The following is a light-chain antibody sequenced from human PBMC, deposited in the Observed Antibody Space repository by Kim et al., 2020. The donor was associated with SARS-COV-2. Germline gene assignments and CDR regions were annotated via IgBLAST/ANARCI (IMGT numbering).Light chain of an antibody. CDR1: QGVASN. CDR2: GAS. CDR3: QQYHNWPLT. Sequence: VSPGERATLSCRASQGVASNFAWYQQKPGQAPRLLIYGASTRATGIPARFSGSGSGTEFTLTISSLQSEDFAVYYCQQYHNWPLTFGGGTKVDIK. J-gene: IGKJ4*01. V-gene: IGKV3-15*01.